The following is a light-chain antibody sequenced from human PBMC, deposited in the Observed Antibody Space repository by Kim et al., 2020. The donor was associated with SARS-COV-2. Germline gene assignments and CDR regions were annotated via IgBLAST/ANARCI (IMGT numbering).Light chain of an antibody. CDR2: GAS. CDR3: QQYNNLPYT. V-gene: IGKV1-33*01. CDR1: HDINVH. Sequence: SASIGDRLTLTCQASHDINVHFNWYPHNPGAVPKLLIYGASNLEAGVPSRFPGSGAGTDFTFTISSLQPEDVATYFCQQYNNLPYTFAQGTKLEI. J-gene: IGKJ2*01.